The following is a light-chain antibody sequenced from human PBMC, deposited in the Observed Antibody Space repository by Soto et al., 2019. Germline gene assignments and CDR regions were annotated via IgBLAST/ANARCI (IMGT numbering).Light chain of an antibody. Sequence: QAVVTQEPSFSVSPGGTVTLTCGLSSGSVSTSYYPSWYQQTPGQAPRTLIYNTYTRSSGVPDRFSASILGDKAALTITGAQADDESDYYCVLYMGSGISVFGGGTTVTVL. CDR1: SGSVSTSYY. V-gene: IGLV8-61*01. CDR3: VLYMGSGISV. CDR2: NTY. J-gene: IGLJ2*01.